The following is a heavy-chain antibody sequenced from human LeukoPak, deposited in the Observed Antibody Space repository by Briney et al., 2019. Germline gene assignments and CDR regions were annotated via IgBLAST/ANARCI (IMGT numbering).Heavy chain of an antibody. CDR2: IYYSGST. J-gene: IGHJ3*02. CDR3: ARAPYYDSSGYYDAFDI. Sequence: SETLSLTCTVSGGSISSSSYYWGWIRQPPGKGLEWIGSIYYSGSTYYNPSLKSRVTISVDTSKNQFSLKLSSVTAADTAVYYCARAPYYDSSGYYDAFDIWGQGTMVTVSS. D-gene: IGHD3-22*01. CDR1: GGSISSSSYY. V-gene: IGHV4-39*07.